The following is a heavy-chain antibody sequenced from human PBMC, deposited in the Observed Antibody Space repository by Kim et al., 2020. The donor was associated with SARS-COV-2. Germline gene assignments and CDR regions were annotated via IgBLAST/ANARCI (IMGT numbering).Heavy chain of an antibody. V-gene: IGHV3-43*02. CDR3: VRASGWLPRS. CDR2: RRGKGETK. D-gene: IGHD6-19*01. Sequence: GGSLRLSCAAAGDTVEQAARHGGRQAPEKGQKSGARRRGKGETKDYADSVEGRFTISIDNSKNSLYLQMNSLRTEDTALYYCVRASGWLPRSWGQGTLVTVSS. CDR1: GDTVEQAA. J-gene: IGHJ5*02.